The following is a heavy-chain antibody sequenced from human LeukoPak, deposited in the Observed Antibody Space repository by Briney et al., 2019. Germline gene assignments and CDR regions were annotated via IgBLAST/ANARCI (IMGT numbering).Heavy chain of an antibody. J-gene: IGHJ4*02. CDR2: ISGDGGFT. CDR1: GFTVAAYA. Sequence: GGSLRLSCAASGFTVAAYAIHWVRQDPGRGLEWVSVISGDGGFTNYADSVKGRFTISRDNSKNSLYLQMDSLRTEDTALYYCAKVIDDRGSYQFDYWGQGTLVTVSS. V-gene: IGHV3-43*02. D-gene: IGHD3-9*01. CDR3: AKVIDDRGSYQFDY.